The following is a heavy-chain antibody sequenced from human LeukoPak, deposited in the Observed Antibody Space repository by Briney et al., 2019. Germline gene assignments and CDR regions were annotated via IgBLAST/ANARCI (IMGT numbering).Heavy chain of an antibody. CDR3: ARNHPYSSSWYWDV. CDR1: GFSLSTSGMC. V-gene: IGHV2-70*01. J-gene: IGHJ6*04. CDR2: IDWDDDK. D-gene: IGHD6-13*01. Sequence: SGPALVKPTQTLTLTCTFSGFSLSTSGMCVSWIRQPPGKALEWLALIDWDDDKYYSTSLKTRLTISKDTSKNQVVLTMTNMDPVDAATYYCARNHPYSSSWYWDVWGKGTTVTVSS.